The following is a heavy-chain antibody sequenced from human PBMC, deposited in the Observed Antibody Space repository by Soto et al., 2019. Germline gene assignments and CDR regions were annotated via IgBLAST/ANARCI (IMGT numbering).Heavy chain of an antibody. V-gene: IGHV3-15*01. CDR2: IKSKTDGGTT. CDR1: GFTFSNAW. CDR3: TTSGSGEPTYYYYGMDV. Sequence: GSLRLSCAASGFTFSNAWMSWVRQAPGKGLEWVGRIKSKTDGGTTDYAAPVKGRFTISRDDSKNTLYLQMNSLKTEDTAVYYCTTSGSGEPTYYYYGMDVWGQGTTVTAP. D-gene: IGHD3-3*01. J-gene: IGHJ6*02.